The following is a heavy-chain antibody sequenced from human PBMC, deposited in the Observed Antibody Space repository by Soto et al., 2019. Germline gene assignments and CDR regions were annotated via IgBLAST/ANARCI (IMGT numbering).Heavy chain of an antibody. CDR2: ISAYNGNT. V-gene: IGHV1-18*01. J-gene: IGHJ4*02. D-gene: IGHD3-9*01. CDR1: GYTFTSYG. Sequence: ASVKVSCKASGYTFTSYGISWVRQAPGQGLEWMGWISAYNGNTNYAQKLQGRVTKTTDTSTSTAYMELRSLRSDDTAVYYCARHPGDHDILTGESWELDHWGQGTLVTVSS. CDR3: ARHPGDHDILTGESWELDH.